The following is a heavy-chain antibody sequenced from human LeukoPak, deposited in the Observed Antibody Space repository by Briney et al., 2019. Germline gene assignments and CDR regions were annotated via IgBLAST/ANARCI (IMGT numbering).Heavy chain of an antibody. V-gene: IGHV4-59*01. CDR1: GGSISTYY. Sequence: SETLSLTCTVSGGSISTYYWSWSRQPPGKGLERIGYIYYSGSTSYNPSLKSRVTISVDTSKNQFSLKLSSVTAADTAVYYCAREEALGSGSFDYWGQGTLVTVSS. J-gene: IGHJ4*02. CDR3: AREEALGSGSFDY. D-gene: IGHD1-26*01. CDR2: IYYSGST.